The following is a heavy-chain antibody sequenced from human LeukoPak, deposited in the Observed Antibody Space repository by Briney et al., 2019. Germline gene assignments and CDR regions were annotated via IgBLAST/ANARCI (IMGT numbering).Heavy chain of an antibody. CDR3: AREKIMVVDY. V-gene: IGHV4-59*12. Sequence: SETLSLTCTVSGGSISSYYWSWIRQPPGKGLEWIGYIYYSGSSYYNPSLKSRFTISVDTSKNQFSLKLSSVTAADTAVYYCAREKIMVVDYWGQGTLVTVSS. J-gene: IGHJ4*02. CDR2: IYYSGSS. D-gene: IGHD2-15*01. CDR1: GGSISSYY.